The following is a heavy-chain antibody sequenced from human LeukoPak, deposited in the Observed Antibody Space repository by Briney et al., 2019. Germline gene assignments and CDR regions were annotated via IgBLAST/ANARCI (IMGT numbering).Heavy chain of an antibody. J-gene: IGHJ6*02. Sequence: GGSLRLSCTASGFTFGDYAMHWVRQAPGKGLEWVSDISWNSGRIDNAYPVKGRFTFTRDNAKNSLYLQMNRLRADDTALYYCGKGLGGYNYYALDVWGQGTTVTVSS. CDR2: ISWNSGRI. CDR1: GFTFGDYA. D-gene: IGHD3-16*01. V-gene: IGHV3-9*01. CDR3: GKGLGGYNYYALDV.